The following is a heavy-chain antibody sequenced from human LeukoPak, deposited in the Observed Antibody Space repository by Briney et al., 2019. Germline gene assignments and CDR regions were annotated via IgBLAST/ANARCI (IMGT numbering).Heavy chain of an antibody. J-gene: IGHJ4*02. V-gene: IGHV1-69*13. CDR2: IIPIFGTA. D-gene: IGHD3-22*01. CDR3: ARDIYQNDYYDSSGYYR. CDR1: GGTFSSYA. Sequence: SVKVSCKASGGTFSSYAISWVRQAPGQGLEWMGGIIPIFGTANYAQKFQGRVTITADESTSTAYMELSSLRSEDTAVYYCARDIYQNDYYDSSGYYRWGQGTLVTVSS.